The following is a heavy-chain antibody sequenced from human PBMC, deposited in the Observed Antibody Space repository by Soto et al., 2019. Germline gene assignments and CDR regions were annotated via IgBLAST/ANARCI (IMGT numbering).Heavy chain of an antibody. CDR2: IESKADGGTT. J-gene: IGHJ6*02. Sequence: EVQLVESGGGLVKPGGSLRLSCAASGFTFSNAWMSWVRQPPGKGLEWVGRIESKADGGTTDYAAPVKGRFTISRDDSRNTLYLQVNSLNTEDTALYYCSTDRKATAGTGYYYYGMDVWGQGTTVIVSS. D-gene: IGHD6-13*01. CDR3: STDRKATAGTGYYYYGMDV. V-gene: IGHV3-15*04. CDR1: GFTFSNAW.